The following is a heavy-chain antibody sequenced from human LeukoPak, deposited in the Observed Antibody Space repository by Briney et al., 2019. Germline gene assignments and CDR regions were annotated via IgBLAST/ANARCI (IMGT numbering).Heavy chain of an antibody. V-gene: IGHV4-4*07. Sequence: PSETLSLTCTVSGGSISSYYWSWIRQPAGKGLEWIGRIYTSGSTNYSPSLKSRVTMSVDTSKNQFSLKLSSVTAADTAVYYCARASIAARPRGYNWFDPWGQGTLVTVSS. CDR2: IYTSGST. J-gene: IGHJ5*02. CDR1: GGSISSYY. D-gene: IGHD6-6*01. CDR3: ARASIAARPRGYNWFDP.